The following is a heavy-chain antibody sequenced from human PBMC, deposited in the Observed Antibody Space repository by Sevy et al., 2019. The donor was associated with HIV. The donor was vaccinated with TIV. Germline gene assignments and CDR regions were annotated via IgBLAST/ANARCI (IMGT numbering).Heavy chain of an antibody. CDR2: ISSSSSYI. CDR1: GFTFSSYS. Sequence: GGSLRLSCAASGFTFSSYSLNWVRQAPGKGLEWVSSISSSSSYIYYADSVKGRFTISRDNAKNSLYLQMNSLRAEDTAVYYCARGRWGYADMGYWGQGTLVTVSS. D-gene: IGHD5-18*01. J-gene: IGHJ4*02. V-gene: IGHV3-21*01. CDR3: ARGRWGYADMGY.